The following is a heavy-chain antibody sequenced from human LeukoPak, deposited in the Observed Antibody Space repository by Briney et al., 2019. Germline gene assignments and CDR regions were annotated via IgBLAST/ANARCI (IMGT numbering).Heavy chain of an antibody. CDR3: ARETGHYYYMDV. J-gene: IGHJ6*03. Sequence: ASVKVSCKASGYTFTGYYIHWVRQAPGQGLEWMGWINPHSGGTNYAQKFRGGVTMTRDMPITTAYMELSRLRSDDTAVYYCARETGHYYYMDVWGKGTTVTVSS. CDR2: INPHSGGT. CDR1: GYTFTGYY. V-gene: IGHV1-2*02.